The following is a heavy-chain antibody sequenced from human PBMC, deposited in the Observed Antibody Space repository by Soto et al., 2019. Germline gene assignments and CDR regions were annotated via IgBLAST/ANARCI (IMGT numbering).Heavy chain of an antibody. CDR1: GFTFSSYA. D-gene: IGHD3-16*02. CDR2: ISGSGGST. Sequence: GGSLRLSCAASGFTFSSYAMSWVRQAPGKGLEWVSAISGSGGSTYYADSVKGRFTISRDNSKNTLYLQMNSLRAEDTAVYYCASITFGGVIAGEDFDYWGQGTLVTVSS. CDR3: ASITFGGVIAGEDFDY. V-gene: IGHV3-23*01. J-gene: IGHJ4*02.